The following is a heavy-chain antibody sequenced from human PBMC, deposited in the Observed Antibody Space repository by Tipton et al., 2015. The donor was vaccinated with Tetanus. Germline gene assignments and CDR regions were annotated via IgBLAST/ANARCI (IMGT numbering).Heavy chain of an antibody. CDR2: IYYSGST. Sequence: TLSLTCTVSGGSISSSSYYWGWIRQPPGKGLEWIGSIYYSGSTYYNPSLKSRVTISVDTSKNQFSLKLSSVTAADTAVYYCARLVDSSGYYLYFDYWGQGTLVTVSS. CDR1: GGSISSSSYY. CDR3: ARLVDSSGYYLYFDY. D-gene: IGHD3-22*01. V-gene: IGHV4-39*07. J-gene: IGHJ4*02.